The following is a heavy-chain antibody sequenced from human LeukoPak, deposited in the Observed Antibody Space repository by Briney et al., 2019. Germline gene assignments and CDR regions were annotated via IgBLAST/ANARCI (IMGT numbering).Heavy chain of an antibody. CDR2: IKEDGSDK. CDR1: GFTFSSYW. J-gene: IGHJ3*01. V-gene: IGHV3-7*01. D-gene: IGHD6-19*01. Sequence: GGSLRLSCAASGFTFSSYWMSWVRQAPGKGLEWVANIKEDGSDKNYVDSVKGRFTISRDNAKNSLYLQMNSLRAEDTAVYYCARISVAGTPLDVFDVWGQGTIATVSS. CDR3: ARISVAGTPLDVFDV.